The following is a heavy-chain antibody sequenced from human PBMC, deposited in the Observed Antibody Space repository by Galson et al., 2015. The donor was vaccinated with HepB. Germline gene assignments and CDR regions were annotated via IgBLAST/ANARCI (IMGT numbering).Heavy chain of an antibody. V-gene: IGHV3-66*02. CDR2: IYTGSNT. CDR3: ARTFWSGYDDAFDM. J-gene: IGHJ3*02. CDR1: EFTVSTNY. D-gene: IGHD3-3*01. Sequence: SLRLSCAASEFTVSTNYMSWVRQAPGRGLQWVSVIYTGSNTYYADSVKGRFTISRGNSKNTLFLQMNSLRPEDTAVYYCARTFWSGYDDAFDMWGQGTMVTVSS.